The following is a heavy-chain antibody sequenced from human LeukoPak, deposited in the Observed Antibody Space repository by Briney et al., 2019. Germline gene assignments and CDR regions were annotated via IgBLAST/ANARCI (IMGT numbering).Heavy chain of an antibody. CDR3: ARIAYCGDDCLNAFDI. CDR1: GGSFSGYY. D-gene: IGHD2-21*02. Sequence: PSEALSLTCAVYGGSFSGYYWSWIRQPPGKGLEWVANIKPDGSVKYSVDSVKGRFAISRDNARNSLYLQMNSLRGEDTALYYCARIAYCGDDCLNAFDIWGQGTMVTVSS. CDR2: IKPDGSVK. J-gene: IGHJ3*02. V-gene: IGHV3-7*01.